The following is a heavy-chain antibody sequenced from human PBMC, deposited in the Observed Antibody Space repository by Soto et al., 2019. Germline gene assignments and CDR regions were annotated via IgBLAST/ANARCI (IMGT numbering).Heavy chain of an antibody. D-gene: IGHD5-18*01. CDR2: SYYSGST. CDR1: GGSISSGDDY. CDR3: ARADGYSRYPFDF. V-gene: IGHV4-30-4*01. Sequence: QVQLQESGPGLVKPSQTLSLTCSVSGGSISSGDDYWSWIRQSPGKGLEWMGYSYYSGSTYYNPSRVSRVTISVDASKNQYSLKLTSVTAADTAVYYCARADGYSRYPFDFWGQGTLVTVSS. J-gene: IGHJ4*02.